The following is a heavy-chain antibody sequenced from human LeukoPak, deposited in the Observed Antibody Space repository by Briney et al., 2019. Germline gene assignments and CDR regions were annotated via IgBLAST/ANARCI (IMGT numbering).Heavy chain of an antibody. J-gene: IGHJ4*02. D-gene: IGHD1-26*01. V-gene: IGHV5-51*01. CDR1: GYNFASYW. CDR2: IYPGDSDP. CDR3: ARRSGTYFDY. Sequence: KVGESLKISCKGSGYNFASYWIGWVRQMPGKGLEWMGIIYPGDSDPRYSPSFQGQVTISADKSISTAYLQWSSLKASDTAMYYCARRSGTYFDYWGQGTLVSVSS.